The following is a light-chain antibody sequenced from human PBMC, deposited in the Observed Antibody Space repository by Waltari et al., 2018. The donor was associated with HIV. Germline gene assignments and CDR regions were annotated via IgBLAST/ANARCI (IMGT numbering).Light chain of an antibody. V-gene: IGLV1-44*01. Sequence: QSVLTQPPSASGTPGQTVTISCSGSTSSIGSNTVNWYQHLPGRAPTLLIYSDNQRPSGVPDRFSGSKSGTSASLAISGLQSEDEADYSCAAWDDSLNGVVFGGGTKLTVL. CDR3: AAWDDSLNGVV. CDR1: TSSIGSNT. CDR2: SDN. J-gene: IGLJ2*01.